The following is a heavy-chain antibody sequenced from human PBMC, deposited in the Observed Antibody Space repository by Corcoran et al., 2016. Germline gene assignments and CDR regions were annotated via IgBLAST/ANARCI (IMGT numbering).Heavy chain of an antibody. D-gene: IGHD3-22*01. CDR3: ARADRYDYTHFDY. CDR2: IYYSGST. V-gene: IGHV4-34*01. Sequence: QVQLQQWGAGLLKPSETLSLTCAVYGGSFSGYYWSWIRQPPGKGLEWIGSIYYSGSTYYNPSLKSRVTISVDTSKNQFSLKLSSVTAADTAVYYCARADRYDYTHFDYWGQGTLVTVSS. J-gene: IGHJ4*02. CDR1: GGSFSGYY.